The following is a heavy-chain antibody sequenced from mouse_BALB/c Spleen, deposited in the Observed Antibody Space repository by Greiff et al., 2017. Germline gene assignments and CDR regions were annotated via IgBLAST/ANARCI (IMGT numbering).Heavy chain of an antibody. V-gene: IGHV5-4*02. Sequence: EVKLVESGGGLVKPGGSLKLSCAASGFTFSDYYMYWVRQTPEKRLEWVATISDGGSYTYYPDSVKGRFTISRDNAKNNLYLQMSSLKSEDTAMYYCAREQYAMDYWGQGTSVTVSS. CDR1: GFTFSDYY. J-gene: IGHJ4*01. CDR2: ISDGGSYT. CDR3: AREQYAMDY.